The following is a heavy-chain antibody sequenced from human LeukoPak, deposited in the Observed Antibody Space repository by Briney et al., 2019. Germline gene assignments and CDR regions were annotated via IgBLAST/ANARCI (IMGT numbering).Heavy chain of an antibody. CDR1: GGSISSSSYY. CDR3: AGRTYYDFWIDP. Sequence: SETLSLTXTVSGGSISSSSYYWGWIRQPPGKGLEWIGSIYYSGSTYYNPSLKSRVTISVDTSKNQFSLKLSSVTAADTAVYYCAGRTYYDFWIDPWGQGTLVTVSS. V-gene: IGHV4-39*01. CDR2: IYYSGST. D-gene: IGHD3-3*01. J-gene: IGHJ5*02.